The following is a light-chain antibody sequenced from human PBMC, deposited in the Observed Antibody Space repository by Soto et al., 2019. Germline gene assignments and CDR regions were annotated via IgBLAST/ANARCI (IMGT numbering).Light chain of an antibody. CDR1: QSISSY. J-gene: IGKJ4*01. CDR2: AAS. V-gene: IGKV1-39*01. Sequence: DIQMTQSPSSLSASVGDRVTITCRASQSISSYLNWYQQKPGKAPKLLIYAASSLQSGVPSRFSGSGSGTDFTLTISSLQPEDFATYYCQQSSSTPLTFGGGTRWRSN. CDR3: QQSSSTPLT.